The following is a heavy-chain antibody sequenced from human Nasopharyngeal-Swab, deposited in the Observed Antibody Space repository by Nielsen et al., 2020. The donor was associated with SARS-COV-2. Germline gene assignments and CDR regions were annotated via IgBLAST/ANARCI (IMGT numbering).Heavy chain of an antibody. CDR2: INAGNGNT. J-gene: IGHJ6*02. CDR1: GYTFTSYA. V-gene: IGHV1-3*01. Sequence: ASVKVSCKASGYTFTSYAMHWVRQAPGQRLEWMGWINAGNGNTKYSQKFRGRVTITRDTSASTAYMELSSLRSEDTAVYYCARDHRYYYGMDVWGQGTTVTVSS. CDR3: ARDHRYYYGMDV.